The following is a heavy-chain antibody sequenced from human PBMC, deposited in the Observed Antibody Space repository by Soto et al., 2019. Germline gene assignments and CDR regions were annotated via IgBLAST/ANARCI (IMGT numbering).Heavy chain of an antibody. Sequence: PGGSLRLSCAASGFTFSSYSMNWVRQAPGKGLELVSSISSSSSYIYYADSVKGRFTISRDNAKNSLYLQMNSLRAEDTAVYYCARVHDCGEFFDYWGQGTRVTVS. J-gene: IGHJ4*02. D-gene: IGHD4-17*01. CDR1: GFTFSSYS. CDR2: ISSSSSYI. V-gene: IGHV3-21*01. CDR3: ARVHDCGEFFDY.